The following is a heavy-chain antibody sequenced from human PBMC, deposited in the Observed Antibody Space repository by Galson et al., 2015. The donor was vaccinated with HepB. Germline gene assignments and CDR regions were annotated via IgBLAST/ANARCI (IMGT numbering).Heavy chain of an antibody. V-gene: IGHV3-48*02. CDR2: ISISSTTI. Sequence: SLRLSCAASGFTFSRFAMNWVRRAPGKGLEWVSYISISSTTIYYADSVKGRFTISRDNAKNLVFLQMNSLRDEDTALYYCVKNGDMVATIFAYWGQGAPVTVSS. CDR1: GFTFSRFA. J-gene: IGHJ4*02. D-gene: IGHD5-12*01. CDR3: VKNGDMVATIFAY.